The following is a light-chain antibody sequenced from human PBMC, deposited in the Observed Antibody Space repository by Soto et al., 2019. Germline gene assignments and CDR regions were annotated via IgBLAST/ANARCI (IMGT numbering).Light chain of an antibody. V-gene: IGLV2-8*01. J-gene: IGLJ1*01. CDR3: TSYAGGNNI. CDR1: SSDVGGYNY. CDR2: EVN. Sequence: QSALTQPPSASGSPGQSVTISCTGTSSDVGGYNYVSWYQQHPGKVPKLMIYEVNKRPSGVADRFSGSKSGNTASLTVSVLQAEDEADYYCTSYAGGNNIFGTGTKLTVL.